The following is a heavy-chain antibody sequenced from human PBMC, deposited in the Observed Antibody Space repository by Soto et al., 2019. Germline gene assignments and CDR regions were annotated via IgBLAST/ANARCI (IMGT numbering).Heavy chain of an antibody. J-gene: IGHJ4*02. V-gene: IGHV1-2*02. CDR2: XNPXSXGX. CDR3: ARAIAAAGTDY. CDR1: GYTFTGYY. Sequence: ASVQVSCKASGYTFTGYYMHSVRQAPGQGLEWXGXXNPXSXGXNXXXXFQGRVTMTGDTSISTAYMELSRMRSDDTAVYYCARAIAAAGTDYWGQGTLVTVSS. D-gene: IGHD6-13*01.